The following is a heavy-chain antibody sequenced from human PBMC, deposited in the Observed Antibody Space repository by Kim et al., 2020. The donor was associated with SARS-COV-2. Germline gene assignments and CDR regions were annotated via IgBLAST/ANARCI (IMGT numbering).Heavy chain of an antibody. CDR3: ARGDPGSFDY. Sequence: SETLSLTCTVSGGSISSGGYYWSWIRQHPGKGLEWIGYIYYSGSTYYNPSLKSRVTISVDTSKNQFSLKLSSVTAADTAVYYCARGDPGSFDYWGQGTLVTVSS. J-gene: IGHJ4*02. CDR1: GGSISSGGYY. D-gene: IGHD3-10*01. CDR2: IYYSGST. V-gene: IGHV4-31*03.